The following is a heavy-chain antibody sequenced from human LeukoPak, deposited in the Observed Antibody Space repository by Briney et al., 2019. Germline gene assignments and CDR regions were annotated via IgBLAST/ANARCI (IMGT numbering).Heavy chain of an antibody. CDR3: ARVSVTLRPLDY. J-gene: IGHJ4*02. V-gene: IGHV1-2*02. D-gene: IGHD2-21*02. Sequence: ASVKVPCKASGYTFTGYYMHWVRQAPGQGLEWMGWINPNSGGTNYAQKFQGRVTMTRDTSISTAYMELSRLRSDDTAVYYCARVSVTLRPLDYWGQGTRVTVSS. CDR1: GYTFTGYY. CDR2: INPNSGGT.